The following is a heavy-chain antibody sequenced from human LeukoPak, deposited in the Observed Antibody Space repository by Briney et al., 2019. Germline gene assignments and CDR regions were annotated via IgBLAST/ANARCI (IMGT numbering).Heavy chain of an antibody. Sequence: GGSLRLSCAASGFTFSSYAMSWVRQAPGKGLEWVSAISGSGGSTYYADSVKGRFTISRDNSKNTLYLQMNSLRAEGTAVYYCAIASQYGASPWYFDYWGQGTLVTVSS. J-gene: IGHJ4*02. V-gene: IGHV3-23*01. D-gene: IGHD4-17*01. CDR3: AIASQYGASPWYFDY. CDR1: GFTFSSYA. CDR2: ISGSGGST.